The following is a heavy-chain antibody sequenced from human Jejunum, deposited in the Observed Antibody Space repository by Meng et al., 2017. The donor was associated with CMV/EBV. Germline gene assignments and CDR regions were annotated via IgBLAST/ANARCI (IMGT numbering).Heavy chain of an antibody. CDR1: GYTFRTHG. D-gene: IGHD3-16*01. Sequence: VHGLWAGGGLVPPGEFLSRSCTACGYTFRTHGLRWVRQAPGKGMEWVSVIYSGGSTYYADSVKGRVIISRDSSKNTVYLQMNSLRAEDTAVYYCAESLKITNWGQGTLVTVSS. V-gene: IGHV3-66*01. J-gene: IGHJ4*02. CDR3: AESLKITN. CDR2: IYSGGST.